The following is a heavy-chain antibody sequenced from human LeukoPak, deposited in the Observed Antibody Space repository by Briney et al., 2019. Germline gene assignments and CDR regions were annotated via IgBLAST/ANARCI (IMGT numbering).Heavy chain of an antibody. CDR3: ARERLSDYVWGSYPSYYFDY. D-gene: IGHD3-16*02. Sequence: SETLSLTCTVSGGSISSYYWSWIRQPPGKGLEWIGYIYYSGSTNYNPSLKSRVTISVDTSKNQFSLKLSSVTAADTAVYYCARERLSDYVWGSYPSYYFDYWGQGTLVTVSS. J-gene: IGHJ4*02. CDR1: GGSISSYY. CDR2: IYYSGST. V-gene: IGHV4-59*12.